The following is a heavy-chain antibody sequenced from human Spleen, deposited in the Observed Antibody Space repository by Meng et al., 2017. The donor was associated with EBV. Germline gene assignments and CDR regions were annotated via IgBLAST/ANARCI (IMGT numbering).Heavy chain of an antibody. Sequence: QLQLQESGPRLVKPSETLSLTCTVSGGSISSNSSYWGWIRQPPGKGLEWIGSTYYSGSTYYNPSLKSRVTISIDTSTNQFSLSLGSITAADTAVFYCARTMIAKPKTWLGPWGQGTLVTVS. J-gene: IGHJ5*02. CDR3: ARTMIAKPKTWLGP. CDR1: GGSISSNSSY. CDR2: TYYSGST. D-gene: IGHD2-21*01. V-gene: IGHV4-39*01.